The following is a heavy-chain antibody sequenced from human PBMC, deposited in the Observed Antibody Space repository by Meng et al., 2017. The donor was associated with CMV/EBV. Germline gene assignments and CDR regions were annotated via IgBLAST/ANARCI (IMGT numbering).Heavy chain of an antibody. CDR1: GYTFTSYG. D-gene: IGHD7-27*01. CDR3: ARDLGNPPDY. V-gene: IGHV1-18*01. J-gene: IGHJ4*02. Sequence: SCQASGYTFTSYGIRWVRQAPGQGLEWMGWISAYNGNTNYAQKLQGRVTMTTDTSTSTAYMELRSLRSDDTAVYYCARDLGNPPDYWGQGTLVTVSS. CDR2: ISAYNGNT.